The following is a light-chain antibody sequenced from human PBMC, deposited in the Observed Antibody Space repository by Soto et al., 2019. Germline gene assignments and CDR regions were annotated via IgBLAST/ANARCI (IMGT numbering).Light chain of an antibody. CDR3: SSYAGSSHVV. CDR2: EVS. V-gene: IGLV2-8*01. J-gene: IGLJ2*01. Sequence: QSALTQPPSASGSPGQSVTISCTGTSSDVGGYNYVSWYQQRPGKAPKLMIYEVSKRPSGVPDRFSGSKSGNTASLTVSGLQAEDEADYYCSSYAGSSHVVFGGGTKLTVL. CDR1: SSDVGGYNY.